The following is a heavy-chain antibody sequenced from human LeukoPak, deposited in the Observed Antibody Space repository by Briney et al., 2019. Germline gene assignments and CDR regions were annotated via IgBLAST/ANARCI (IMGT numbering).Heavy chain of an antibody. J-gene: IGHJ3*02. CDR3: ARDYRGSGAFDI. V-gene: IGHV4-30-4*08. CDR2: IYYSGRT. D-gene: IGHD3-10*01. CDR1: GGSITSGDYY. Sequence: PSETLSLTCTVSGGSITSGDYYWNWIRQPPGKGLEWIGYIYYSGRTYYTPSIKSRVTISVDTSKNQSSLKLSSVTAADTAVYYCARDYRGSGAFDIWGQGTMVTVSS.